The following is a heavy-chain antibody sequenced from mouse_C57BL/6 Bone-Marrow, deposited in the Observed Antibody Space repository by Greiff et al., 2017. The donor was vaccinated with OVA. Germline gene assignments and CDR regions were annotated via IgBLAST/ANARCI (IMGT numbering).Heavy chain of an antibody. V-gene: IGHV5-17*01. CDR3: ARQSPRHYAMDY. J-gene: IGHJ4*01. CDR2: ISSGSSTI. CDR1: GFTFSDYG. Sequence: EVKVEESGGGLVKPGGSLKLSCAASGFTFSDYGMHWVRQAPEKGLEWVAYISSGSSTIYYADTVKGRFTISRDNAKNTLFLQMTSLRSEDTAMYYCARQSPRHYAMDYWGQGTSVTVSS.